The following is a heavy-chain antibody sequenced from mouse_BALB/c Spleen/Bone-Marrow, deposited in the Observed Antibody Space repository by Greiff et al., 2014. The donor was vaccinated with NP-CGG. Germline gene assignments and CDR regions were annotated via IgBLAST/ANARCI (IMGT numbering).Heavy chain of an antibody. CDR3: ATLRVVRGY. D-gene: IGHD1-1*01. J-gene: IGHJ3*01. CDR1: GVFLTSYG. CDR2: IWAGGST. Sequence: QGQLKESGPGLGAPSQSPSITCTVPGVFLTSYGVPRVRQPPGKGLEWLGVIWAGGSTNYNSALMSRLSISKDNSKSQVFLKMNSLQTDDTAMYYCATLRVVRGYWGQGTLVTVSA. V-gene: IGHV2-9*02.